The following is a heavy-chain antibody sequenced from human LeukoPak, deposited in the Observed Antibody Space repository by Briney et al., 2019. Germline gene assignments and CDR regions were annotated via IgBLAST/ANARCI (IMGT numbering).Heavy chain of an antibody. CDR3: ARDRS. CDR2: ISGSGGST. J-gene: IGHJ4*02. V-gene: IGHV3-23*01. CDR1: GFTFSTYA. Sequence: PGESLRLSCAASGFTFSTYAMSWVRQAPGRGLEWVSTISGSGGSTYYADSVKGRFTISRDNAKNSLYLQMNSLRAEDTAVYYCARDRSWGQGTLVTVSS.